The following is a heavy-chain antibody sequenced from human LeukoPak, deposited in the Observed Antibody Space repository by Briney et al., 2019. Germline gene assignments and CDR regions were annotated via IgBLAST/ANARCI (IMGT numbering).Heavy chain of an antibody. J-gene: IGHJ4*02. D-gene: IGHD6-13*01. Sequence: GGSLRLSCAASGFTFSSYSMNWVRQAPGKGLEWVSSISSSSSYIYYADSVKGRFTISRDNAENSLYLQMNSLRAEDTAVYYCAVYSSSWYSDYWGQGTLVTVSS. CDR3: AVYSSSWYSDY. CDR1: GFTFSSYS. V-gene: IGHV3-21*01. CDR2: ISSSSSYI.